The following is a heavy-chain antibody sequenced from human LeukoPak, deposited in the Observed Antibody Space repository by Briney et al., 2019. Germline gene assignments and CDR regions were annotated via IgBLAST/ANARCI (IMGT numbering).Heavy chain of an antibody. CDR2: ISISSSYI. V-gene: IGHV3-21*01. D-gene: IGHD1-26*01. CDR1: GFTFSRYS. J-gene: IGHJ4*02. Sequence: GGSLRLSCAASGFTFSRYSMNWVRQAPGKGLEWVSSISISSSYIYYADSVKGRFTMSRDNAKNSLYLQMNSLRAEDTAVYYCARVQGELQFFSFDYWGQGTLVTVSS. CDR3: ARVQGELQFFSFDY.